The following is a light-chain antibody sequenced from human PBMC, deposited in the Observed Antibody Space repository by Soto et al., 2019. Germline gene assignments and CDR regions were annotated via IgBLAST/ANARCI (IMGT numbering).Light chain of an antibody. CDR2: DAS. CDR1: QSISSW. Sequence: DIQMTQSPSTLSASVGDRVTNTCRDSQSISSWLAWYQQKPGKAPKLLIYDASTLESGVPSRFSGSGSGTEFTLTISSLQPDDFATYYCQQYNSYSTFGQGTKVDIK. CDR3: QQYNSYST. J-gene: IGKJ1*01. V-gene: IGKV1-5*01.